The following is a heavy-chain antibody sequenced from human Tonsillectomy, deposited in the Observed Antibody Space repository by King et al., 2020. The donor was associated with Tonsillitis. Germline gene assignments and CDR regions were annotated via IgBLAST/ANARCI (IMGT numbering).Heavy chain of an antibody. CDR1: GFTFSNYG. D-gene: IGHD4-17*01. CDR3: AKDLGYGDYEAWFDY. V-gene: IGHV3-30*18. CDR2: ISYDGSNK. J-gene: IGHJ4*02. Sequence: VQLVESGGGVVQPGRSLRLSCAASGFTFSNYGMHWVRQAPGKGLEWVAVISYDGSNKYYADSVKGRFTISRDNSKNTLYLQMNSLRAEDTAVYYCAKDLGYGDYEAWFDYWGQGTLVTVSS.